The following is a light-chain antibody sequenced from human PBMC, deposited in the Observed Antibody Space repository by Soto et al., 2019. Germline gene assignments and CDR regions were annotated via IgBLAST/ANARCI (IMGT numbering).Light chain of an antibody. Sequence: QSVLTQPPSASGSPGQSVTISCTGTKXDIGLYDFVSWYQHHPGKAPRLIIYEVVQRPSGVPDRFSGSKSGNTASLTVSGLRAADEADYFCKSYAGSNTYVFGSGTKVTVL. V-gene: IGLV2-8*01. J-gene: IGLJ1*01. CDR3: KSYAGSNTYV. CDR1: KXDIGLYDF. CDR2: EVV.